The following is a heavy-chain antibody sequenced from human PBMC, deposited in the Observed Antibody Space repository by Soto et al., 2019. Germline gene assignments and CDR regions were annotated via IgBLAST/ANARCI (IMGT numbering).Heavy chain of an antibody. CDR3: SGYHPNNAY. CDR2: IIPVVGIA. CDR1: GGTFTSFT. V-gene: IGHV1-69*02. Sequence: QVQLVQSGAEVKKPGSSVKVSCKASGGTFTSFTISWVRQAPGQGFEWMGRIIPVVGIANYAQKSQGRVTITADKSTSTAYIDLSSLISDDTPVYYCSGYHPNNAYWGQGSLVTVSS. J-gene: IGHJ4*02. D-gene: IGHD5-12*01.